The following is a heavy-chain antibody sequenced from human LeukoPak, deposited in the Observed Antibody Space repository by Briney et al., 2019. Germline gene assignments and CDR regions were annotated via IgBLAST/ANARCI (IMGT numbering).Heavy chain of an antibody. V-gene: IGHV3-21*01. Sequence: PGGSLRLSCAASGFTFSSYSMNWVRQAPGKGLEWVSSISSSSSYIYYADSVKGRFTISRDNAKNSLYLQMNSPRAEDTAVYYCARDPKWELRRNHRGFDYWGQGTLVTVSS. J-gene: IGHJ4*02. CDR3: ARDPKWELRRNHRGFDY. D-gene: IGHD1-26*01. CDR1: GFTFSSYS. CDR2: ISSSSSYI.